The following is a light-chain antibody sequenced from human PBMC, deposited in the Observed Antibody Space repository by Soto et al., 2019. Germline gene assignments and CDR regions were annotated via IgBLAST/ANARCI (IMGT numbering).Light chain of an antibody. V-gene: IGKV1-9*01. CDR1: QGISSY. CDR3: QQLRT. J-gene: IGKJ3*01. Sequence: IQLTQSPSSLSASVGDRVTITCRASQGISSYLAWYQQKPGKAPKLLIYAASTLQSGVPSRFSGSGSGTDFTLTISSLQPEYFATYYCQQLRTFGPGTKVDIK. CDR2: AAS.